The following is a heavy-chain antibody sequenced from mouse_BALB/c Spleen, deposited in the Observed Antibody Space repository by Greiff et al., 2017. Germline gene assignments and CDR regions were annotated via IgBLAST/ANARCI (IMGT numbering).Heavy chain of an antibody. CDR3: AARSAHYYAMDY. V-gene: IGHV1-9*01. CDR2: IHPGSGST. Sequence: VQLQQSGAELMKPGASVKLSCKASGYTFSSYWMHWVKQTPGHGLEWIGEIHPGSGSTTYNEKFKGKATFTADKSSSTAYMQLSSLTSEDSAVYYCAARSAHYYAMDYWGQGTSVTVSS. CDR1: GYTFSSYW. J-gene: IGHJ4*01.